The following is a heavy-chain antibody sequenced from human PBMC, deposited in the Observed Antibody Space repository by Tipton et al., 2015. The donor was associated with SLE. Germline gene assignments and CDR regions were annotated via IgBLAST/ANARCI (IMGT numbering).Heavy chain of an antibody. J-gene: IGHJ2*01. CDR2: IYYSGST. D-gene: IGHD2-21*01. CDR1: GGSISSYY. V-gene: IGHV4-59*01. CDR3: ARDGGDYWYFDL. Sequence: TLSLTCTVSGGSISSYYWSWIRQPPGKGLEWIGYIYYSGSTNYNPSLKSRVTISVDTSKNQFSLKLSSVTAADTAVYYCARDGGDYWYFDLWGQGTLVTVSS.